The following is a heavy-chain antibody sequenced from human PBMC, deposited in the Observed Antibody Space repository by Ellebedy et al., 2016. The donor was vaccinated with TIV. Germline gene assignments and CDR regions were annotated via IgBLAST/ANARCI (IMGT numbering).Heavy chain of an antibody. CDR2: ITSSGDST. CDR3: AIGKSGTYIHHAFDS. CDR1: GFTFSNYA. Sequence: GESLKISCAASGFTFSNYAMNWVRQAPEKGLELVSGITSSGDSTYYADSVKGRFTISRDNFKNTLYLQINSLRADDTAIYYGAIGKSGTYIHHAFDSWGQGTLVTVSS. V-gene: IGHV3-23*01. D-gene: IGHD1-14*01. J-gene: IGHJ4*02.